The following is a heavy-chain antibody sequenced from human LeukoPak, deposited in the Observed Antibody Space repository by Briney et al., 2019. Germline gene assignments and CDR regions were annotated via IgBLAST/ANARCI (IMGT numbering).Heavy chain of an antibody. V-gene: IGHV1-18*01. CDR2: ISTYTGNT. CDR1: GYTFTSYA. D-gene: IGHD3-22*01. Sequence: EASVKVSFKTSGYTFTSYAISWVRQAPGQGLECMGWISTYTGNTDYAQKLQGRVTMTTDTSTSTAYMELRSLSSDDTAVYYCARVLVVSSDAFDIWGQGTMVTVSS. CDR3: ARVLVVSSDAFDI. J-gene: IGHJ3*02.